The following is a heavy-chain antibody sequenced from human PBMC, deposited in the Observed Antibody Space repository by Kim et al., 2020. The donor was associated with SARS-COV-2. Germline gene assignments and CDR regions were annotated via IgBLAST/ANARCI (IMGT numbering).Heavy chain of an antibody. CDR3: AKDPSYSSSLHFDY. CDR1: GFTFSSYG. J-gene: IGHJ4*02. V-gene: IGHV3-30*18. CDR2: ISYDGSNK. Sequence: GGSLRLSCAASGFTFSSYGMHWVRQAPGKGLEWVAVISYDGSNKYYADSVKGRFTISRDNSKNTLYLQMNSLRAEDTAVYYCAKDPSYSSSLHFDYWGQGTLVTVSS. D-gene: IGHD6-6*01.